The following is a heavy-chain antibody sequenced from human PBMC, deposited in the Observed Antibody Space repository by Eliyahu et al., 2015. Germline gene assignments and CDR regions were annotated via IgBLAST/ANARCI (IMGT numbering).Heavy chain of an antibody. CDR2: IFTSGST. CDR1: GGSISSSSYY. V-gene: IGHV4-61*02. CDR3: VRVWDTAMLRGFDP. Sequence: QVQLQESGPGLVKPSQTLSLTCTVSGGSISSSSYYWSWIRQPAGKGLEWIGRIFTSGSTTYNPSLKSRVTMSVDTSKNQLSLQLTSVTAADTAVYYCVRVWDTAMLRGFDPWGQGTLVTVSS. J-gene: IGHJ5*02. D-gene: IGHD5-18*01.